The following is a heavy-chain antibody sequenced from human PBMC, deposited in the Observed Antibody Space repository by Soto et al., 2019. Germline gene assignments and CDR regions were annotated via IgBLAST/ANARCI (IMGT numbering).Heavy chain of an antibody. J-gene: IGHJ4*02. CDR1: GFTFSSYA. CDR3: AKASEVSTTIFAVVIRACIGQFDY. Sequence: EVQLLESGGALVQPGGSLRLSCAASGFTFSSYAMSWVRQTQGKGLEWVSAISGSVGSTYYADSVKGRFTISRDNSKKTLYLQMNSLRAEDTAVYNCAKASEVSTTIFAVVIRACIGQFDYWCLGARVTGSS. D-gene: IGHD3-3*01. V-gene: IGHV3-23*01. CDR2: ISGSVGST.